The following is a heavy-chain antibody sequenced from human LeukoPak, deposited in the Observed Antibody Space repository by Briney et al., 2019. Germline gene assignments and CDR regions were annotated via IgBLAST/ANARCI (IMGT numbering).Heavy chain of an antibody. CDR3: ARALVGATIGYFDF. J-gene: IGHJ4*02. D-gene: IGHD1-26*01. Sequence: GGSLRLSCAASGFTFSRYWMNWVRQAPGKGLEWVSVIHSGGNAYYADSVRGRFTISRDSSKNTLYLQMNTLGVEDTAVYYCARALVGATIGYFDFWGQGTLVTVSS. CDR2: IHSGGNA. CDR1: GFTFSRYW. V-gene: IGHV3-53*01.